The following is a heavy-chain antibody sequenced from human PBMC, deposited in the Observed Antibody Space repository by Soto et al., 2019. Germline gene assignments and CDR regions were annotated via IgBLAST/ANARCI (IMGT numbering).Heavy chain of an antibody. CDR3: TRAVVLATSRRKFDY. V-gene: IGHV3-21*01. CDR1: GFTFSSYS. J-gene: IGHJ4*02. CDR2: ISSGGAYV. Sequence: EVQLVESGGGLVQPGGSLRLSCAASGFTFSSYSMNWVRQAPGKGLEWVSSISSGGAYVYNADSLKGRFTISRDNAKNSLYLQMNSLRSEDTAVYYCTRAVVLATSRRKFDYWGQGTLVTVSS. D-gene: IGHD1-26*01.